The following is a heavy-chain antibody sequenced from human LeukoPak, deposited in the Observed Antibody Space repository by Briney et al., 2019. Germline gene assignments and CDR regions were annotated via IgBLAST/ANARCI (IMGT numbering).Heavy chain of an antibody. D-gene: IGHD1-26*01. Sequence: ETLSLTCTVSGGSISSYYWSWVRQAPGKGLEWVSAISGSGGSTYYADSVKGRFTISRDNSKNTLYLQMNSLRAEDTAVYYCAKAREWELLRDYFDYWGQGTLVTVSS. V-gene: IGHV3-23*01. CDR2: ISGSGGST. CDR1: GGSISSYY. CDR3: AKAREWELLRDYFDY. J-gene: IGHJ4*02.